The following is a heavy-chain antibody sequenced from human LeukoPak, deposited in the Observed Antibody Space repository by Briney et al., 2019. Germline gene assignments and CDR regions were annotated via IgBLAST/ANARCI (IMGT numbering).Heavy chain of an antibody. CDR2: INSDGSST. J-gene: IGHJ3*02. V-gene: IGHV3-74*01. CDR3: ARDFCSGGSCYPDAFDI. Sequence: PGGSLRLSCAASGFTFSSYWMHWVRQAPGKGLVWVSRINSDGSSTIYADSVKGRFTISRDNAKNTLYLQMNSLRAEDTAVYYCARDFCSGGSCYPDAFDIWGQGTMVTVSS. CDR1: GFTFSSYW. D-gene: IGHD2-15*01.